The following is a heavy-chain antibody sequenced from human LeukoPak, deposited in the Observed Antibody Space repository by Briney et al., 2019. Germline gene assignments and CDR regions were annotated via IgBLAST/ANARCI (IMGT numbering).Heavy chain of an antibody. Sequence: PSETLSLTCTVSGYSLSSGYYWGWIRQPPGKGLEWIGSIYHSGSTYYNPSLKGRVTISVDTSKNQFSLKLSSVTAADTAVYYCARVSSSWYLHFDYWGQGTLVTVSS. V-gene: IGHV4-38-2*02. CDR3: ARVSSSWYLHFDY. D-gene: IGHD6-13*01. CDR1: GYSLSSGYY. CDR2: IYHSGST. J-gene: IGHJ4*02.